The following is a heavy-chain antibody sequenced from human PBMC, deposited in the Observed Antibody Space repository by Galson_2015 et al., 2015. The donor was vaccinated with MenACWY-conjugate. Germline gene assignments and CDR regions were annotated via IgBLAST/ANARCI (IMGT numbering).Heavy chain of an antibody. Sequence: SVKVSCKASGDTFSSFAISWVRQAPGQGLEWMGRVIPMLGIANYAQKFNGRVTIIADKSTSTAYIELSSLRSEDTAVYYCARDMDNSSHLDYEYYGLDVWGQGTTVTVSS. CDR2: VIPMLGIA. D-gene: IGHD6-6*01. J-gene: IGHJ6*02. CDR1: GDTFSSFA. V-gene: IGHV1-69*04. CDR3: ARDMDNSSHLDYEYYGLDV.